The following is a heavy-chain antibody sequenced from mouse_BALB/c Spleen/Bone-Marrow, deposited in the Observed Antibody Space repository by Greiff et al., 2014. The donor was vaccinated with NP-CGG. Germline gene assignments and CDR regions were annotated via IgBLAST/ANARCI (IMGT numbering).Heavy chain of an antibody. CDR2: INPDSSTI. J-gene: IGHJ3*01. D-gene: IGHD2-3*01. CDR1: GFDFSGLW. V-gene: IGHV4-1*02. CDR3: ARLGYYGGFAY. Sequence: EVQVVESGGGLVQPGGSLKLSCAASGFDFSGLWMGWVRQAPGKGLEWIGEINPDSSTINYTPSLKDRFIISRDNAKNTLYLQMSKVRSEDTALYYCARLGYYGGFAYWGQGTLVTVSA.